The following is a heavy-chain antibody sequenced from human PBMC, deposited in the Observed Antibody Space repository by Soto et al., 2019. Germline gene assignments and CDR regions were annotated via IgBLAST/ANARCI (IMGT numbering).Heavy chain of an antibody. CDR2: IIPIFGTA. J-gene: IGHJ4*02. CDR1: GGTFSSYT. D-gene: IGHD3-3*01. CDR3: ARSILEWLLRPSWSPGY. Sequence: SVKVSFKASGGTFSSYTISWVRQAPGQGLEWMGGIIPIFGTANYAQKFQGRVTITADESTSTAYMELSSLRSEDTAVYYCARSILEWLLRPSWSPGYWGQGTLVTVSS. V-gene: IGHV1-69*01.